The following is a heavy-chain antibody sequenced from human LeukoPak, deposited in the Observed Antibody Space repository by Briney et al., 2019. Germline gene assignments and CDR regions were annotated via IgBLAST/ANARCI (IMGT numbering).Heavy chain of an antibody. CDR2: ISYDGSNK. D-gene: IGHD5-18*01. V-gene: IGHV3-30-3*01. Sequence: GGSLRLSCAASGFTFSSYAMHWVRQAPGKGLEWVAVISYDGSNKYYADSVKGRFTISRDNSKSTLYLQMNSLRAEDTAVYYCARDRSYGPFYYYYGMDVWGQGTTVTVSS. CDR3: ARDRSYGPFYYYYGMDV. J-gene: IGHJ6*02. CDR1: GFTFSSYA.